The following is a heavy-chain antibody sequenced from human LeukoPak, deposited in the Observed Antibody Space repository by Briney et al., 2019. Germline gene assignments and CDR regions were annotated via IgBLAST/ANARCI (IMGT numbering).Heavy chain of an antibody. CDR2: MNPNSGNT. V-gene: IGHV1-8*01. CDR3: ARDSSGCYYYYYGMDV. CDR1: GYTFTSYD. Sequence: ASVKVSCKASGYTFTSYDINWVRQATGQGLEWMGWMNPNSGNTGYAQKFQGRVTMTRNTSISTAYMELSSLRSEDTAVYYCARDSSGCYYYYYGMDVWGQGTTVTVSS. D-gene: IGHD6-19*01. J-gene: IGHJ6*02.